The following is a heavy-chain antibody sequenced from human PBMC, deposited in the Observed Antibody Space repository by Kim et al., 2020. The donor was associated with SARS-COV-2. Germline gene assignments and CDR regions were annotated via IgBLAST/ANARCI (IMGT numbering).Heavy chain of an antibody. J-gene: IGHJ4*02. D-gene: IGHD1-26*01. Sequence: SETLSLTCTVSGGSISSYYWSWIRQPAGKGLEWIGRIYTSGSTNYNPSLKSRVTMSVDTSKNQFSLKLSSVTAADTAVYYCARDRRVGATTGHFDYWGQGTLVTVSS. CDR1: GGSISSYY. CDR3: ARDRRVGATTGHFDY. CDR2: IYTSGST. V-gene: IGHV4-4*07.